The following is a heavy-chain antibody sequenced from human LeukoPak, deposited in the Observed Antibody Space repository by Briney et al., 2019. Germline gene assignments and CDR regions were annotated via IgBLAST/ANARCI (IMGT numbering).Heavy chain of an antibody. D-gene: IGHD3-10*01. CDR2: IYYSGST. CDR3: ARDGAYGSGSDDAFDI. J-gene: IGHJ3*02. V-gene: IGHV4-39*07. Sequence: SETLSLTCTVSGGSISSSSYYWGWIRQPPGKGLEWIGSIYYSGSTYYNPSLKSRVTISVDTSKNQFSLKLSSVTAADTAVYYCARDGAYGSGSDDAFDIWGQGTMVTVSS. CDR1: GGSISSSSYY.